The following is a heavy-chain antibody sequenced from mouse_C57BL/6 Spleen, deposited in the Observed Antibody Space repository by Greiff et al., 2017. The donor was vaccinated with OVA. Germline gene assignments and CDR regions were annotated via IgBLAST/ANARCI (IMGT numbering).Heavy chain of an antibody. CDR2: INPNNGGT. CDR1: GYTFTDYY. V-gene: IGHV1-26*01. CDR3: ARSTMVTTRKAYYAMDD. Sequence: EVQLQQSGPELVKPGASVKISCKASGYTFTDYYMNWVKQSHGKSLEWIGDINPNNGGTSYNQKFKGKATLTVDKSSSTAYMELRSLTSEDSAVYYCARSTMVTTRKAYYAMDDWGQGTSVTVSS. J-gene: IGHJ4*01. D-gene: IGHD2-2*01.